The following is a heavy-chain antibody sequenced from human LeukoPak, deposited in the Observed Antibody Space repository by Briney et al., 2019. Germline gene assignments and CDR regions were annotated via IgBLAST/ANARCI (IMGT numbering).Heavy chain of an antibody. D-gene: IGHD2-2*01. Sequence: SQTLSLTCVISGDGVSTNNAAAWNWFRQSPSRGLEWLGRTYYRSKWFNEYAISVKSRMLISAETSRNQFSLQLNSVTPEDTAMYYCARGTRNAFDSWGQGTLVTVSS. V-gene: IGHV6-1*01. CDR2: TYYRSKWFN. J-gene: IGHJ4*02. CDR1: GDGVSTNNAAA. CDR3: ARGTRNAFDS.